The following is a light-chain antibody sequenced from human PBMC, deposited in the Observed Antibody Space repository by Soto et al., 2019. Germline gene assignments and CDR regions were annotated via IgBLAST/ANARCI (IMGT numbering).Light chain of an antibody. Sequence: GDRVTITCRASQGISSALAWYQQKPGKAPKLLIYEASILQSGVPSRFRGSRSGTEFTLPISRLQPEDFETYYCQQFNNYPLTFGGGTKVDIK. V-gene: IGKV1D-13*01. CDR1: QGISSA. CDR3: QQFNNYPLT. J-gene: IGKJ4*01. CDR2: EAS.